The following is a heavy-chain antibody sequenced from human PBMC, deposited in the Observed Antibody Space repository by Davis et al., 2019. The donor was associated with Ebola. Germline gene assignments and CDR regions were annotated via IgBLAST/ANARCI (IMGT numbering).Heavy chain of an antibody. J-gene: IGHJ3*02. V-gene: IGHV3-23*01. CDR1: GFSFSSYS. CDR3: ANYGADAFDI. Sequence: PGGSLRLSCAASGFSFSSYSLNWVRQAPGKGLEWVSSISISGGDTYYADSVKGRFTISRDNSKNTLYLQMNSLRAEDTAVYYCANYGADAFDIWGQGTMVTVSS. D-gene: IGHD4-17*01. CDR2: ISISGGDT.